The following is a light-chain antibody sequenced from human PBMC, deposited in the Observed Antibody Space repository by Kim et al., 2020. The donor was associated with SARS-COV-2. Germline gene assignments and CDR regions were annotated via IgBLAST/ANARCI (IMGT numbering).Light chain of an antibody. Sequence: NFMLTQPHSVSESPGKTVTISCTRSSGSIASTSVQWYQQHPGSSPTIVIYEDNRRPSGVPARFSASIDSSSNSASLTISGLKTEDESDYYCQSHDCSPWVFGGGTQLTVL. CDR2: EDN. V-gene: IGLV6-57*01. CDR3: QSHDCSPWV. J-gene: IGLJ3*02. CDR1: SGSIASTS.